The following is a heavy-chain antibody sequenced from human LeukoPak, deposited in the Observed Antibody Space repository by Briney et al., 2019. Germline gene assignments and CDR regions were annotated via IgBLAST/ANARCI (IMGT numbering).Heavy chain of an antibody. CDR3: ARDTRYYYDSSGYHY. D-gene: IGHD3-22*01. V-gene: IGHV1-18*01. J-gene: IGHJ4*02. CDR2: ISAYNGNT. Sequence: ASVKVSCKASGYTFTSYGISWVRQAPGQGLEWMGWISAYNGNTNYAQKLQGRVTMTTDTSTSTAYMELRSLRSEDTAVYYCARDTRYYYDSSGYHYWGQGTLVTVSS. CDR1: GYTFTSYG.